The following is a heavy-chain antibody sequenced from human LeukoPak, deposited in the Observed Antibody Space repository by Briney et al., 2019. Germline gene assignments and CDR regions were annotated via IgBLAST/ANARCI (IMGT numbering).Heavy chain of an antibody. CDR1: GFTFNSYA. CDR3: AKDRQTFYYDSSAVHDSFEYFQH. V-gene: IGHV3-23*01. J-gene: IGHJ1*01. CDR2: ISGSGGST. Sequence: GGSLRLSCAASGFTFNSYAMSWVRQAPGKGLERVSVISGSGGSTYYADSVRGRFTISRDNSKNTLYLQMNSLRAVDTAVYYCAKDRQTFYYDSSAVHDSFEYFQHWGQGTLVTVSS. D-gene: IGHD3-22*01.